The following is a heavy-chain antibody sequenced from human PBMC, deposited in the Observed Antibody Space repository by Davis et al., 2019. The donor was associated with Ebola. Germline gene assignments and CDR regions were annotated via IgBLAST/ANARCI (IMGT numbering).Heavy chain of an antibody. Sequence: ASVKVSCKASGYTFNKYNMHWVRQAPGQRLEWMGWINAGNGYTKYSLKFRGRVTITKDTSASTAYMELSSLRSEDTAVYYCARDFAVLVAGTSAGGFDMWGQGTMVIVSS. CDR3: ARDFAVLVAGTSAGGFDM. CDR1: GYTFNKYN. D-gene: IGHD6-19*01. J-gene: IGHJ3*02. CDR2: INAGNGYT. V-gene: IGHV1-3*01.